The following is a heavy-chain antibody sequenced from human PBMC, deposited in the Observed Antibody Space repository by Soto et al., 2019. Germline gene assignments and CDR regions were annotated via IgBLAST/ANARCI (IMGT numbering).Heavy chain of an antibody. CDR3: ASLFRTVTTDPMTDY. Sequence: QVQLQESGPGLVKPSQTLSLTCTVSGGSISSGGYYWSWIRQHPGKGLEWIGYIYYSGSTYYNPSLKGRVTISVDTSKNQFSLKLSSVTAADTAVYYCASLFRTVTTDPMTDYWGQGTLVTVSS. D-gene: IGHD4-17*01. CDR2: IYYSGST. V-gene: IGHV4-31*03. J-gene: IGHJ4*02. CDR1: GGSISSGGYY.